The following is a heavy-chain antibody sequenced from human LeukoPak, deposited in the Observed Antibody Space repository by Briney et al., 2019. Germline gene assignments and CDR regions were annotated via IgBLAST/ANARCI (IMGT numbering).Heavy chain of an antibody. J-gene: IGHJ6*03. CDR2: ISSSGSTI. Sequence: PGGSLRLSCAASGFTFSSYEMNWVRQAPGKGLEWVSYISSSGSTIYYADSVKGRFTISRDNAKNSLYLQMNSLRAEDTAVYYCARTPRVGPAAIFDYYMDVWGKGTTVTISS. D-gene: IGHD2-2*02. CDR1: GFTFSSYE. CDR3: ARTPRVGPAAIFDYYMDV. V-gene: IGHV3-48*03.